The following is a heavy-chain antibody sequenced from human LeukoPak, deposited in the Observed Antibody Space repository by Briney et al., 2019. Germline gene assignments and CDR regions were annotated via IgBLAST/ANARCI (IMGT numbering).Heavy chain of an antibody. CDR3: GRDVSSGWYYYYGMDV. CDR1: GYTFTSYY. D-gene: IGHD6-19*01. Sequence: ASVKVSCKASGYTFTSYYMHWVRQAPGQGLEWMGIINPSGGSTSYAQKFQGRVTITRHTSASTAYMELSSLRSEDTAVYYCGRDVSSGWYYYYGMDVWGQGTTVTVSS. V-gene: IGHV1-46*01. J-gene: IGHJ6*02. CDR2: INPSGGST.